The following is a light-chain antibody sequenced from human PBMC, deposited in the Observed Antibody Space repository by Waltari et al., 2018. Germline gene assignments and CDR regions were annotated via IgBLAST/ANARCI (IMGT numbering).Light chain of an antibody. CDR1: QSVSSSY. V-gene: IGKV3-20*01. CDR3: QQYGSSPRT. Sequence: PGTLSLSPGERATLSCRASQSVSSSYLAWYQQKPGQAPRLLIYGASSRATGIPDRFSGSGSGTDFTLTISRLEPEDFAVYYCQQYGSSPRTFGQGTKVEIK. CDR2: GAS. J-gene: IGKJ1*01.